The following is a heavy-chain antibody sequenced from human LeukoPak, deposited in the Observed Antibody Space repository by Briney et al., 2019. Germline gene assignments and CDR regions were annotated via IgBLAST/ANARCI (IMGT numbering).Heavy chain of an antibody. D-gene: IGHD3-3*02. CDR3: AKAFRGDYHHMDV. J-gene: IGHJ6*03. V-gene: IGHV3-9*03. CDR2: ISWNSGSI. CDR1: GFTFDDYA. Sequence: GRSLRLSCAASGFTFDDYAMHWVRQAPGKGLEWVSGISWNSGSIGYADSVKGRFTISRDNAKNSLYLQMNGLRAEDMALYYCAKAFRGDYHHMDVWGKGTTVTVSS.